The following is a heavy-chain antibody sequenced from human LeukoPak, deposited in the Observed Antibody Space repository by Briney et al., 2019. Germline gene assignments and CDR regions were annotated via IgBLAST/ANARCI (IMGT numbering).Heavy chain of an antibody. CDR1: GYTFTGYY. CDR3: ARVDPIAVAGNNWFDP. Sequence: ASVKVSCKASGYTFTGYYMHWVRQAPGQGLKWMGWINPNSGGTNYAQKFQGRVTMTRDTSISTAYMELSRLRSDDTAVYYCARVDPIAVAGNNWFDPWGQGTLVTVSS. V-gene: IGHV1-2*02. D-gene: IGHD6-19*01. CDR2: INPNSGGT. J-gene: IGHJ5*02.